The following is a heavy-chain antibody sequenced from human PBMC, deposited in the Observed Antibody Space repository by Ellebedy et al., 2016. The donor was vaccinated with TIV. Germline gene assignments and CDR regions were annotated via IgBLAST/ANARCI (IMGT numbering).Heavy chain of an antibody. CDR1: GFTVNSNY. V-gene: IGHV3-66*01. Sequence: GESLKISCTVSGFTVNSNYMSWVRKAPGKGLEWVSAVSVGGSTYYADSVKGRFNISRDNSRNTLCLQMNSLRAEDTAVYYCAGETFNDVDLKVWGVFDIWGQGTMVAVSS. D-gene: IGHD1-1*01. CDR3: AGETFNDVDLKVWGVFDI. J-gene: IGHJ3*02. CDR2: VSVGGST.